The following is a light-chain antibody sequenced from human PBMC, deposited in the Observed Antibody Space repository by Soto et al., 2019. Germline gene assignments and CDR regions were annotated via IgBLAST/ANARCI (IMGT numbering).Light chain of an antibody. CDR3: QQYGTRWT. CDR2: RAS. Sequence: EIVLTQSPGTLSLSPGERATLSCRASQSVSSNDLAWYQQKPGQAPRLLIYRASSRAAGIPDRFSGSRSGTDFSLTIRRLEPEDLAVYFCQQYGTRWTFGQGTKVEFK. CDR1: QSVSSND. J-gene: IGKJ1*01. V-gene: IGKV3-20*01.